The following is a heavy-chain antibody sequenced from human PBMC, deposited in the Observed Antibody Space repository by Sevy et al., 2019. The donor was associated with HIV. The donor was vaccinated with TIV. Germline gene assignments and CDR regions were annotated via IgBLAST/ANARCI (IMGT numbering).Heavy chain of an antibody. CDR3: AKGRPGSGYAGAAAGD. V-gene: IGHV7-4-1*02. CDR2: INANTGTP. D-gene: IGHD5-12*01. CDR1: GYRFTSYA. Sequence: ASVKVSCKASGYRFTSYAMNWVRQAPGQGLAWMGWINANTGTPTYAQGFTGRFVFSLDTSVNTAYLQISSLKAEDTAVYYCAKGRPGSGYAGAAAGDWGQGTRVTVSS. J-gene: IGHJ4*02.